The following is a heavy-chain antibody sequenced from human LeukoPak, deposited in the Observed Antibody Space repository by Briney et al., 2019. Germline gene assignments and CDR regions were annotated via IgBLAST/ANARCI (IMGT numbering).Heavy chain of an antibody. Sequence: GGSLRLSCAASGFTFSSYSMNWVRQAPGKGLEWLSYISSSSSIIYYADSVKGRFTISRDNAKNSLYLQMNSLRAEDTAVYYCASLTVAGMTAFDYWGQGTLVTVSS. CDR1: GFTFSSYS. CDR2: ISSSSSII. D-gene: IGHD6-19*01. J-gene: IGHJ4*02. CDR3: ASLTVAGMTAFDY. V-gene: IGHV3-48*01.